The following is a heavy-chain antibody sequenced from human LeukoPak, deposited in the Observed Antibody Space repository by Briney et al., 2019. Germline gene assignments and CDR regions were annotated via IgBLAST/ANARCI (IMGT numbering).Heavy chain of an antibody. J-gene: IGHJ4*02. Sequence: ASVKVSCKASGGTFSSYAISWVRQAPGQGLEWMGWISASNGNTVYAQKSQDRLTMTTDTSTSTAYMELRSLRSDDTAVYYCTRSGYSRGDYWGQGTLVTVSS. V-gene: IGHV1-18*01. CDR1: GGTFSSYA. CDR2: ISASNGNT. D-gene: IGHD1-26*01. CDR3: TRSGYSRGDY.